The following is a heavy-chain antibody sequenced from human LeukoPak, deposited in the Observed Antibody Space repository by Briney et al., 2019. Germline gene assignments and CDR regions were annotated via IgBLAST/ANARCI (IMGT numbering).Heavy chain of an antibody. CDR1: GFTFSDSW. CDR3: ARHLLRGQNFDY. Sequence: GGSLRLSCGPSGFTFSDSWMSWFRQAPGQGLEWVASIKDDGSDKYYLDSVRGRFTISRDNAEDSLYLQLDDLRAEDTAVFYCARHLLRGQNFDYWGQGTLVTVSS. J-gene: IGHJ4*02. V-gene: IGHV3-7*01. CDR2: IKDDGSDK.